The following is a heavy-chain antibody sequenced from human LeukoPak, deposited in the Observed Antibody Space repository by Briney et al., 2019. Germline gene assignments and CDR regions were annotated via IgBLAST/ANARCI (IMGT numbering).Heavy chain of an antibody. V-gene: IGHV3-48*01. CDR1: GFTFSTYT. Sequence: PGGSLRLSCAASGFTFSTYTMNWARQAPGKGLEWVSYIRGSGNDIHYADSVKGRFTISRDNAKNSLYLQMNSLRADDTALYYCARDSGSGGSCDYWGQGTLVTVSS. D-gene: IGHD2-15*01. CDR3: ARDSGSGGSCDY. CDR2: IRGSGNDI. J-gene: IGHJ4*02.